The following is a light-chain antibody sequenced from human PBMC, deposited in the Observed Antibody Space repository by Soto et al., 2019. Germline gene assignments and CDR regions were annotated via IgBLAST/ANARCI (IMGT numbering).Light chain of an antibody. Sequence: EIVLTQSPGTLSLSPGERATLSCRASQSVNNAYLAWYQQKPAQAPRLLISDASKRATGVPDRFSGSGSGTDFTLTISRLEPEDFAVYYCQQYTTSVLTFGGGTKVEIK. J-gene: IGKJ4*01. CDR2: DAS. V-gene: IGKV3-20*01. CDR3: QQYTTSVLT. CDR1: QSVNNAY.